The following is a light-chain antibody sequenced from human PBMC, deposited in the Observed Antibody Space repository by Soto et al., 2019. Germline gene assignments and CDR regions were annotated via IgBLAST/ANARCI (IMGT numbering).Light chain of an antibody. CDR3: ETWDSNTQNWV. Sequence: QAVLTQSSSASASLGSSVKLTCTLSSGHSSYIIAWHQQQPGKAPRYLMKLDGSGSYNKGSGGPDRCSGSSSGADRYLTISNLQFEDEAEYYCETWDSNTQNWVFVGGTKLTVL. V-gene: IGLV4-60*02. CDR2: LDGSGSY. J-gene: IGLJ3*02. CDR1: SGHSSYI.